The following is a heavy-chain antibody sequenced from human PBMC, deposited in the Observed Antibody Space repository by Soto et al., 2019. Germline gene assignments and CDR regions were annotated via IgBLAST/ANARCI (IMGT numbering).Heavy chain of an antibody. CDR2: IYYSGST. V-gene: IGHV4-39*01. J-gene: IGHJ6*03. Sequence: SETLSLTCAVYGGSISSSSYYWGWIRQPPGKGLEWIGSIYYSGSTYYNPSLKSRVTISVDTSKNQFSLKLSSVTAADTAVYYCAGTYGDQTSYYYYMDVWGKGTTVTVSS. CDR3: AGTYGDQTSYYYYMDV. CDR1: GGSISSSSYY. D-gene: IGHD4-17*01.